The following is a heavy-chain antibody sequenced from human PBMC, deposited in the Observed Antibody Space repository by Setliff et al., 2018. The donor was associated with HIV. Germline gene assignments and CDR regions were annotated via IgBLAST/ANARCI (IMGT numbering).Heavy chain of an antibody. J-gene: IGHJ5*02. CDR3: ARNEDYYDSSGYYWFDL. D-gene: IGHD3-22*01. CDR1: GTSFTNYW. Sequence: GESLKISCKGSGTSFTNYWIGWVRQLPGKGLEWMGIIYPGDSDTIYSPSFQGQVTISADKSISTAYLQWSSLKASDTAIYYCARNEDYYDSSGYYWFDLWGQGTLVTVSS. CDR2: IYPGDSDT. V-gene: IGHV5-51*01.